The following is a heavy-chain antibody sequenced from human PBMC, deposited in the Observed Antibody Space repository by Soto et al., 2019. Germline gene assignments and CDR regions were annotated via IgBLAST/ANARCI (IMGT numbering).Heavy chain of an antibody. CDR1: GGPISSGGYY. CDR2: IYYSRST. Sequence: SETLSLTCTVSGGPISSGGYYWSRIRQHPGKGLEWIGYIYYSRSTYYNPSLKSRVTISVDTSKNQFSLKLSSVTAADTAVYYCARDDSSSGRDNWFDPWGQGTLVTVSS. V-gene: IGHV4-31*03. CDR3: ARDDSSSGRDNWFDP. J-gene: IGHJ5*02. D-gene: IGHD6-6*01.